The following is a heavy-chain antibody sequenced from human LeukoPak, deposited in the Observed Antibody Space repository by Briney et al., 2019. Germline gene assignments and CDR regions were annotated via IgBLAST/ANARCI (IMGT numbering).Heavy chain of an antibody. CDR2: TSSSSSTI. CDR1: GFTFSSYE. V-gene: IGHV3-48*03. J-gene: IGHJ4*02. Sequence: QPGGSLRLSCAASGFTFSSYEMNWVRQAPGKGLEWVSYTSSSSSTIFYADSVKGRFTISRDNAKNSLFLQMNSLRAEDTAVYYCARGESTSYDPLGGIFDYWGQGVLVTVSS. CDR3: ARGESTSYDPLGGIFDY. D-gene: IGHD2-2*01.